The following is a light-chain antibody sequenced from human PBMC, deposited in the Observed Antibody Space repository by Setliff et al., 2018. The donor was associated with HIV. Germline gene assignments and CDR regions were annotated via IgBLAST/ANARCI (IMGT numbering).Light chain of an antibody. J-gene: IGLJ1*01. V-gene: IGLV2-23*02. Sequence: QSALTQPASVSGSPGQSITISCTGTSSDIGTYNLVSWYQQYPGKAPKVMIYEVSKRHSGVSNRFSGSKSGNTASLTISGLQAEDEADYYCCSYSGRTSFVFGTGTKVTVL. CDR3: CSYSGRTSFV. CDR2: EVS. CDR1: SSDIGTYNL.